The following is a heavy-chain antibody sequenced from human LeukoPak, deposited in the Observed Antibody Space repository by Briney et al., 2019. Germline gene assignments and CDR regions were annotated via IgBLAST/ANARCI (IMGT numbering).Heavy chain of an antibody. CDR1: GFTFSSYG. Sequence: GGSLRLSCAASGFTFSSYGMHWVRQAPGKGLEWVAFIRYDGSNKYYADSVKGRFTISRDNSKNTLYLQMNSLRAEDTAVYYCAKVKVWFGDYFDYWGQGTLVTVSS. CDR3: AKVKVWFGDYFDY. J-gene: IGHJ4*02. CDR2: IRYDGSNK. D-gene: IGHD3-10*01. V-gene: IGHV3-30*02.